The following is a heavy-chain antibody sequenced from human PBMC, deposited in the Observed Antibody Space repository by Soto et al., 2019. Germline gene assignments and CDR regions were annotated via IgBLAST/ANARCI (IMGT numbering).Heavy chain of an antibody. CDR2: IKQDGSKK. J-gene: IGHJ4*02. CDR3: ARATCSSSTCYAVYFDS. D-gene: IGHD2-2*01. Sequence: GGSLRLSCVASGFTFSSYWMSWVRQAPWKGLEWVANIKQDGSKKYYVDPVKGRFTISRDNAKNSLYLEMNSLRAEDTAVYYCARATCSSSTCYAVYFDSWGQGTLVTVSS. V-gene: IGHV3-7*01. CDR1: GFTFSSYW.